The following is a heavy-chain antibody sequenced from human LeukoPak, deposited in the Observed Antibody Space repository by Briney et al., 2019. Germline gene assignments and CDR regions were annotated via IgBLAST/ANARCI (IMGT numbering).Heavy chain of an antibody. V-gene: IGHV3-23*01. CDR2: ISSSFGRT. J-gene: IGHJ4*02. CDR1: GFPFSRYD. CDR3: ARLRSGSRGRFDY. D-gene: IGHD1-26*01. Sequence: GGSLRLSCAASGFPFSRYDMSWVRQAPGKGLEWVSGISSSFGRTYYADSVKGRFTISRDDSNDTLYVQMNSLRAEDTAVYYCARLRSGSRGRFDYWGQGTLVTVSS.